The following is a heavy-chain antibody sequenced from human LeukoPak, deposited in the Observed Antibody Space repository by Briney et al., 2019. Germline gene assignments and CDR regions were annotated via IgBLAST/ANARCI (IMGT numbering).Heavy chain of an antibody. J-gene: IGHJ4*02. CDR2: ITGSGDYT. V-gene: IGHV3-23*01. CDR3: AARDSSSGMDN. Sequence: GGSLRLSCAASGFTFSTYVMTWVRQAPGKGLEWVSAITGSGDYTYYADSVKGRFTISRDNSKNTLYLQMNSLRAEDTAVYYCAARDSSSGMDNWGQGTLVTVSS. CDR1: GFTFSTYV. D-gene: IGHD6-13*01.